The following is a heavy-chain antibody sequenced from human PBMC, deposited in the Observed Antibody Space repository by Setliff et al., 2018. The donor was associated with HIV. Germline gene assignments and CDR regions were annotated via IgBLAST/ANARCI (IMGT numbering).Heavy chain of an antibody. CDR2: IKKSSDGGKT. V-gene: IGHV3-15*01. Sequence: GSLRLSCVASGFTFNNAWMNWVRQAPGKGLEWLGRIKKSSDGGKTDDASPVKGRFTISRDDSKNTLHLQMNSLKIEDTAVYFCATDNGPSYSMDIWGQGTTVTVSS. D-gene: IGHD2-21*01. CDR1: GFTFNNAW. CDR3: ATDNGPSYSMDI. J-gene: IGHJ6*02.